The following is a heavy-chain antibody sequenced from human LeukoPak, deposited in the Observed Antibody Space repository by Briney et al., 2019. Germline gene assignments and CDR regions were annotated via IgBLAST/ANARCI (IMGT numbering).Heavy chain of an antibody. J-gene: IGHJ4*02. CDR3: ARHSSSRSYFDY. CDR1: GDSISSSSHF. V-gene: IGHV4-39*01. Sequence: SETLSLTCTVSGDSISSSSHFWGSIRQPPGKGLEWIGTIDYSGSTYYNPSLKSRVTMSLDTSKNQFSLRLTSVTAADTAVYYCARHSSSRSYFDYWGQGTLVTVSS. CDR2: IDYSGST. D-gene: IGHD6-13*01.